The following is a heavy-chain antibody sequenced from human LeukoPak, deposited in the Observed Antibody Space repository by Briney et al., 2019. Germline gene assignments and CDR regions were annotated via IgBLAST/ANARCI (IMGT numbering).Heavy chain of an antibody. CDR2: IYTSGST. D-gene: IGHD3-10*01. CDR1: GGSISVYY. CDR3: ARGVYYGSGSYYAGSAFDI. Sequence: SETLSLTRTLPGGSISVYYWSSIRHPAGKGLEWIGRIYTSGSTNYNPPLTSRVTMSVDASKNQLPLNLSSVTAADAAVYYCARGVYYGSGSYYAGSAFDIWGQGTMVTVSS. J-gene: IGHJ3*02. V-gene: IGHV4-4*07.